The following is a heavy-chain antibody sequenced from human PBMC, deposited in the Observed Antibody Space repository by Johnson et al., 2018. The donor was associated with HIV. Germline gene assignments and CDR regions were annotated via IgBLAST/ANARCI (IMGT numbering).Heavy chain of an antibody. CDR2: ISFDGGAI. CDR1: GFTFSSYA. V-gene: IGHV3-30-3*01. CDR3: ARDQSVYDIPAGAFDI. J-gene: IGHJ3*02. D-gene: IGHD5/OR15-5a*01. Sequence: QVQLVESGGGVVQPGRSLRLSCAASGFTFSSYAMHWVRQAPGKGLEWVAVISFDGGAIYYADSVEGRFTNSRDNSRDTLSLQMNSLRAEDTAVYYCARDQSVYDIPAGAFDIWGQGTMVTVSS.